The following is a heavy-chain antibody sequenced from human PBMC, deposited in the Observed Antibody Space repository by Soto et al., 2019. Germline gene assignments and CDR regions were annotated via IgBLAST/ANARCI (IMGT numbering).Heavy chain of an antibody. D-gene: IGHD3-10*01. CDR1: GFTFNNYW. CDR3: ARGVRGHYGKDV. Sequence: GGSLRLSCAASGFTFNNYWTHWVRQAPGKGLMWVSRINGDGTTTNYADSVRGRFAISRDNAENTVYLQMNSLRAEDTALYYCARGVRGHYGKDVWGQGTTVTVSS. J-gene: IGHJ6*02. CDR2: INGDGTTT. V-gene: IGHV3-74*01.